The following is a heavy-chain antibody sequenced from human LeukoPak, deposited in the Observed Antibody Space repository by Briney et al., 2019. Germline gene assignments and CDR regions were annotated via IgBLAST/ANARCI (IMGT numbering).Heavy chain of an antibody. CDR3: ARDLRGIAVAIDAFDI. V-gene: IGHV4-31*03. Sequence: SETLSLTCTVSGGSISSGGYYWSWIRQHPGKGLEWIGYIYYSGSTYYNPSLKSRVTISVDTSKNQFSLKLSSVTAADTAVYYCARDLRGIAVAIDAFDIWGQGTMVTVSS. D-gene: IGHD6-19*01. CDR2: IYYSGST. J-gene: IGHJ3*02. CDR1: GGSISSGGYY.